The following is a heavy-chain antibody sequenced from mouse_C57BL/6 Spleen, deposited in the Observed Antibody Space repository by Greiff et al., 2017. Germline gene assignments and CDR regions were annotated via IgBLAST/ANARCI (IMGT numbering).Heavy chain of an antibody. CDR3: ARGYDNGYFDY. J-gene: IGHJ2*01. CDR1: GYAFTSYC. CDR2: IYPGDGDT. D-gene: IGHD2-4*01. Sequence: VQLMQSGAELVKPGASVKISCKASGYAFTSYCMNWVKQRPGKGLEWIGKIYPGDGDTNYNGKFKGKATLTADKSSSTAYMQLSSLTSEDSAVYFCARGYDNGYFDYWGQGTTLTVSS. V-gene: IGHV1-80*01.